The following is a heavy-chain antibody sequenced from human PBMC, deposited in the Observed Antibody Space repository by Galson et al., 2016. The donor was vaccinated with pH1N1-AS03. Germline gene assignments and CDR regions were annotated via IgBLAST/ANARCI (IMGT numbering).Heavy chain of an antibody. D-gene: IGHD3/OR15-3a*01. CDR2: IYYSGST. CDR1: GGSISGYY. J-gene: IGHJ6*02. CDR3: AGLYDVWSHGMDV. Sequence: LSLTCTVSGGSISGYYWSWIRQPPGKGLEWIGYIYYSGSTNYNPSLKSRVTMSVDTSKNQFSLNLKSVTTADAGVYYCAGLYDVWSHGMDVWGQGTKVSVSS. V-gene: IGHV4-59*03.